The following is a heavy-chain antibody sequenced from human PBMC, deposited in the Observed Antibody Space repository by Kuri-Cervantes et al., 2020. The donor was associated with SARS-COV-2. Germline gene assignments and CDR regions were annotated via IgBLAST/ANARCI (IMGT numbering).Heavy chain of an antibody. J-gene: IGHJ6*02. D-gene: IGHD2-8*01. CDR2: ISYDGTNK. CDR1: GFTFSSYA. CDR3: ARPDCTINGVCFMDV. V-gene: IGHV3-30-3*01. Sequence: GGSLRLSCAASGFTFSSYAMHWVRQAPGKGLEWVALISYDGTNKFYADSVKGRFTISRDNSRNTLYLQMGSLRAEDTAVFYCARPDCTINGVCFMDVWGQGTTVTVSS.